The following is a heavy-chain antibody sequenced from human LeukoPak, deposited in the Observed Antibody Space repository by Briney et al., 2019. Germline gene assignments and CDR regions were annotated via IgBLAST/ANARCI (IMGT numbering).Heavy chain of an antibody. J-gene: IGHJ4*02. D-gene: IGHD4/OR15-4a*01. CDR1: RFTFSRYW. Sequence: GGSLRLSCAVSRFTFSRYWMSWVRQAPGKGPEWVANIKEDGSEKYYVDSVKGRLTISRDNAKNSLYLQMNSLRAEDTAVYYCARLTTTAPPAFDYWGQGTLVTVSS. V-gene: IGHV3-7*01. CDR2: IKEDGSEK. CDR3: ARLTTTAPPAFDY.